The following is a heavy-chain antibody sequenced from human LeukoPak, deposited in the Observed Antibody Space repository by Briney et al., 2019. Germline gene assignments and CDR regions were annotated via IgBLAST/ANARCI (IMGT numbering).Heavy chain of an antibody. CDR1: GYTFTGYY. J-gene: IGHJ4*02. CDR3: ARENFYYSFDY. CDR2: INPSSGGT. Sequence: ASVKVSCKASGYTFTGYYIHWVRQAPGQGLEWMGRINPSSGGTNYAQKFQGRVTMTRDTPISTAYMGLSRLRSDNTAVYYCARENFYYSFDYCGQGTLVTVSS. D-gene: IGHD4-11*01. V-gene: IGHV1-2*06.